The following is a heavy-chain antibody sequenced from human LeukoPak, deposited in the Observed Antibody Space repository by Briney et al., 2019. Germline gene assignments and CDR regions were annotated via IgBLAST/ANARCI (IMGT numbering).Heavy chain of an antibody. D-gene: IGHD2-2*01. CDR1: GGSISSYY. Sequence: SVTLSLTCTVSGGSISSYYWSWIRQLPGKGLEWIGYIYYSGSTKYNPSLKSRVTISVDTSKSQFSLKLTSVTAADTAVYYCARLGIGVVPSAMLGDYYFDYWGQGTLVTVSS. CDR2: IYYSGST. CDR3: ARLGIGVVPSAMLGDYYFDY. V-gene: IGHV4-59*08. J-gene: IGHJ4*02.